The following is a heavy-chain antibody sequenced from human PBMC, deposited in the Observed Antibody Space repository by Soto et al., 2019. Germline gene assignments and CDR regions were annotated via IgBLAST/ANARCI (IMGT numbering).Heavy chain of an antibody. CDR1: GGAISSSGYY. J-gene: IGHJ4*02. CDR3: ASRYCPSSSCNWIGNY. V-gene: IGHV4-39*02. D-gene: IGHD2-2*01. Sequence: SEPLSLTCTVSGGAISSSGYYWGWIRQPPGKGLEWIGSIYNNGNTYHSPSLKSRVTISVDTSKNHFSLKVSSVTAADTAIYYCASRYCPSSSCNWIGNYWGQGTLVTVSS. CDR2: IYNNGNT.